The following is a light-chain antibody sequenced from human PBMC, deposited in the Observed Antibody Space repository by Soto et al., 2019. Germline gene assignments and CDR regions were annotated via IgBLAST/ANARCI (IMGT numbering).Light chain of an antibody. Sequence: DIQMTQSPSAMSASVGDRVTITCRASQSISNYLAWIQRKPGKVPKRLLYAASSLQSWVPSRFSGSGSGTEFTLTISSLQPEDFATYFSLQHKAYPLTFGGGTKVDIK. CDR2: AAS. CDR1: QSISNY. V-gene: IGKV1-17*03. CDR3: LQHKAYPLT. J-gene: IGKJ4*01.